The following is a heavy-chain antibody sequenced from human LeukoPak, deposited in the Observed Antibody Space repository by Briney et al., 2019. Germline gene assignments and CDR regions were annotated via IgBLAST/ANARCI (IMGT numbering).Heavy chain of an antibody. J-gene: IGHJ4*01. CDR1: GETFSSYA. V-gene: IGHV1-69*13. D-gene: IGHD3-10*01. CDR3: ARDRYGAGSYSLFDD. Sequence: SVKVSCKASGETFSSYAISWVRQAPGRGLEWMGGIIPMFGTIDYAQKFQGRVTITADESTSTAYMELSSLRSEDTGVYYCARDRYGAGSYSLFDDWGHGTLVTVSS. CDR2: IIPMFGTI.